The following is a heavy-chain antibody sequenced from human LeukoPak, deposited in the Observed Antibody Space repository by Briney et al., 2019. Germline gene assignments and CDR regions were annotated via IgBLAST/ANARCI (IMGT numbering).Heavy chain of an antibody. D-gene: IGHD1-1*01. J-gene: IGHJ4*02. CDR2: VSSSSSYI. Sequence: GGSLRLSCAASGFTFSSYGMNWVRQAPGKGLEWVSSVSSSSSYIYYADSVKGRFTISRDNAKNSLSLQRNSLRAEDTAVYYCARDQRATASTGSYFDYWGQGTLVTVSS. V-gene: IGHV3-21*01. CDR1: GFTFSSYG. CDR3: ARDQRATASTGSYFDY.